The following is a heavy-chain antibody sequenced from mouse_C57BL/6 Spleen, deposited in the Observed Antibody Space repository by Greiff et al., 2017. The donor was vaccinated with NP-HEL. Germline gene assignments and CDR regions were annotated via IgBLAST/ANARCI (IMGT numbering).Heavy chain of an antibody. CDR2: IYPGDGDT. CDR1: GYAFSSYW. CDR3: ARDGFEGNAMDY. Sequence: VQLQQSGAELVKPGASVKISCKASGYAFSSYWMNWVKQRPGKGLEWIGQIYPGDGDTNYNGKFKGKATLTADKSSSTAYMQLSSLTSEDSAVYFCARDGFEGNAMDYWGQGTSVTVSS. J-gene: IGHJ4*01. D-gene: IGHD1-2*01. V-gene: IGHV1-80*01.